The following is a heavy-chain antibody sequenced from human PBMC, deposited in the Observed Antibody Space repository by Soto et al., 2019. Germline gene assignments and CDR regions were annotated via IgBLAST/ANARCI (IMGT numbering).Heavy chain of an antibody. J-gene: IGHJ4*02. D-gene: IGHD3-22*01. CDR3: AKDRNYYDSSGYDY. V-gene: IGHV3-48*01. Sequence: PGGSLRLSCAASGFIFRSYSLNWVRQVPGKGLEWLSYISSSSRITYYADSVKGRFTVSRDNAKNSLYLQMNSLRAEDTAVYYCAKDRNYYDSSGYDYWGQGTLVTVSS. CDR2: ISSSSRIT. CDR1: GFIFRSYS.